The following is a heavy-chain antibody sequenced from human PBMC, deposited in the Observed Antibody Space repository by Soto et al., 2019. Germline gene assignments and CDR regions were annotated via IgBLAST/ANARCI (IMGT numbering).Heavy chain of an antibody. V-gene: IGHV5-51*01. CDR3: ARTPAAIAGYGWFDP. D-gene: IGHD2-2*01. Sequence: PGESLKISCKGSGYSFTSYWIGWVRQMPGKGLEWMGIIYPGDSDTRYSPSFQGQVTISADKSISTAYLQWSSLKASDTAMYYCARTPAAIAGYGWFDPWGQGTLVTVSS. CDR2: IYPGDSDT. J-gene: IGHJ5*02. CDR1: GYSFTSYW.